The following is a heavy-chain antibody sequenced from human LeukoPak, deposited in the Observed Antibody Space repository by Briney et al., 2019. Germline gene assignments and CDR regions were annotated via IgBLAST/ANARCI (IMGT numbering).Heavy chain of an antibody. V-gene: IGHV1-69*13. Sequence: SVKVSFKASGGTFISYAISWVRQAPGQGLEWMGGIIPIFGTANYAQKFQGRVTITADESTSTAYMELSSLRSEDTAVYYCARATYGDFQYYFDYWGQGTLVTVSS. CDR2: IIPIFGTA. J-gene: IGHJ4*02. CDR3: ARATYGDFQYYFDY. CDR1: GGTFISYA. D-gene: IGHD4-17*01.